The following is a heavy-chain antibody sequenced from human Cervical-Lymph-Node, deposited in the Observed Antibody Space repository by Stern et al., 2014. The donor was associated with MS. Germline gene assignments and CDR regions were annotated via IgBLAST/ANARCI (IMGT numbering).Heavy chain of an antibody. V-gene: IGHV1-69*09. Sequence: VQLVESGAEVKKPGSSVNVSCKASGGTFISSYAITWMRQAPGQGLEWMGRIIPILGLPNYAQKCQGRVTITADTSTSTAYMELSSLRSEDTAVYYCARGVVTNRAAATLHNLFDPWGQGTLVTVSS. J-gene: IGHJ5*02. CDR2: IIPILGLP. D-gene: IGHD2-15*01. CDR3: ARGVVTNRAAATLHNLFDP. CDR1: GGTFISSYA.